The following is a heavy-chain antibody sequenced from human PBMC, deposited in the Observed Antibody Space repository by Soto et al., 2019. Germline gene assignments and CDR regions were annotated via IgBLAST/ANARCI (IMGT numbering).Heavy chain of an antibody. Sequence: QVTLKESGPVLVKPTETLTLTCTVSGFSLSNGRMGVSWIRQPPGKALEWLAHIFSNDEKSYSTSLKSRLTISKDTSKSQVVLSMTDMDPVDTATYYCARVQDGGYDSWYFDYWGQGTLVTVSS. J-gene: IGHJ4*02. D-gene: IGHD5-12*01. V-gene: IGHV2-26*01. CDR3: ARVQDGGYDSWYFDY. CDR1: GFSLSNGRMG. CDR2: IFSNDEK.